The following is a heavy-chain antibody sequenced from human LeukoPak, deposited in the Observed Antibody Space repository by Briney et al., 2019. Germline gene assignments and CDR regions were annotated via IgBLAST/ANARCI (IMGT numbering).Heavy chain of an antibody. V-gene: IGHV3-7*01. CDR3: VRGGFSLDH. D-gene: IGHD3-10*01. CDR1: GFTFSSYW. J-gene: IGHJ4*02. Sequence: GGSLRLSCAASGFTFSSYWMSWVRQAPGKGLEWVANIKQDGSEKYYVDSVKGRIFISRDNARHSLYLQMNSPRAEDTAVYYCVRGGFSLDHWGQGTLVTVSS. CDR2: IKQDGSEK.